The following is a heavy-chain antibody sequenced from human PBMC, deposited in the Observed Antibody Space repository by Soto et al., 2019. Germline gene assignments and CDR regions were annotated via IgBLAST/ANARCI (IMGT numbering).Heavy chain of an antibody. CDR2: LYWGDDN. CDR3: AHNPPQDSGAFDI. CDR1: GFSLGTTVVG. D-gene: IGHD6-19*01. Sequence: GPTLVNATQALTLTCTFSGFSLGTTVVGVGWIRQPPGKALEWLALLYWGDDNRYNPSLKSRLTLTKDTSKSQVVLTLTNVDPADTATYYCAHNPPQDSGAFDIWGQGTMVTVSS. J-gene: IGHJ3*02. V-gene: IGHV2-5*02.